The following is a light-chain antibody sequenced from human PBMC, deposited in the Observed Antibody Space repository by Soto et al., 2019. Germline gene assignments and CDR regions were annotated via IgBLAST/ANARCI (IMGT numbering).Light chain of an antibody. CDR1: RSDVGNYNL. J-gene: IGLJ3*02. V-gene: IGLV2-23*02. CDR2: EVN. CDR3: CSYAGSDTWA. Sequence: QTVVTQPASVSGSPGQSITISCAGTRSDVGNYNLVSWYQQHPGKAPKLMIYEVNKRPSGVSYRFSGSKSGNTASLTISGLQGEDEGDYYCCSYAGSDTWAFGGGTKVTVL.